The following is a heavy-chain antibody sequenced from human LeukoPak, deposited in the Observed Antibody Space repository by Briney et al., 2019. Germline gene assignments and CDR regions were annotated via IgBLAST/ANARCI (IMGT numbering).Heavy chain of an antibody. V-gene: IGHV3-48*03. J-gene: IGHJ4*02. CDR1: GFTFSSYE. CDR2: ISSSGSTI. CDR3: AKSMGRSGWYGGY. D-gene: IGHD6-13*01. Sequence: PGGSLRLSCAASGFTFSSYEMNWVRQAPGKGLEWVSYISSSGSTIYYADPVKGRFTISRDNSKNTVYLQMNSLRAEDTAIYYCAKSMGRSGWYGGYWGQGILVTVSS.